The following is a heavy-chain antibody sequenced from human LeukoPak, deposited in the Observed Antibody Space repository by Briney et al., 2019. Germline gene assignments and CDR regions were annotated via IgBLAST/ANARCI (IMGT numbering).Heavy chain of an antibody. D-gene: IGHD5-18*01. Sequence: GGSLRLSCAASGFTFSSYGMHWVRQAPGKGLEWVAFIRYDGSNKYYADSVKGRFTISRDNAKNSLYLQMNSLRAEDTAVYYCARPTVDTAMVDYWGQGTLVTVSS. J-gene: IGHJ4*02. CDR2: IRYDGSNK. CDR3: ARPTVDTAMVDY. CDR1: GFTFSSYG. V-gene: IGHV3-30*02.